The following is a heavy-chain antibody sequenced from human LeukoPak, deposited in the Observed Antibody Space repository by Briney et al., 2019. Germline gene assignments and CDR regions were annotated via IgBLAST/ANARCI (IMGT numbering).Heavy chain of an antibody. Sequence: GESLRLSCAASGFTVSSNYMSWVRQAPGKGLEWVSVIYSGGSTYYADSVKGRFTISRDNSKNTLYLQMNSLRAEDTAVYYCAREGSSWPRDFQHWGQGTLVTVSS. V-gene: IGHV3-66*02. CDR3: AREGSSWPRDFQH. CDR2: IYSGGST. J-gene: IGHJ1*01. D-gene: IGHD6-13*01. CDR1: GFTVSSNY.